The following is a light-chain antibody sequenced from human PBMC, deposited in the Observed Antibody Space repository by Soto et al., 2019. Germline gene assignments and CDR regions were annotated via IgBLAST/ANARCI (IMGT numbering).Light chain of an antibody. J-gene: IGKJ1*01. CDR3: QQYNNWPPRT. V-gene: IGKV3-15*01. CDR1: QSVSSN. CDR2: GAS. Sequence: EILMTQSPATLSVSPGERATLSCRASQSVSSNLAWYQQKPGQAPRLLIYGASTRATGIPARFSGSGSGTEFTLTISILQSEDFAVYYCQQYNNWPPRTFGQGTKVDIK.